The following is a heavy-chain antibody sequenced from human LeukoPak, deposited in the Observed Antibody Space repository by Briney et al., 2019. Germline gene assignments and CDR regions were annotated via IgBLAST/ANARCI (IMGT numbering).Heavy chain of an antibody. J-gene: IGHJ5*02. CDR2: INPDTGTT. CDR1: GYTFIRYF. D-gene: IGHD2-15*01. Sequence: ASVKVSCKASGYTFIRYFMHWVRQVPGQGLEWMGIINPDTGTTTYAQKFQGRVTMTRDTSTSTVYMELSSLRSEDTAIYYCARDPCSGGSCYNWFDPWGQGTLVTVSS. CDR3: ARDPCSGGSCYNWFDP. V-gene: IGHV1-46*01.